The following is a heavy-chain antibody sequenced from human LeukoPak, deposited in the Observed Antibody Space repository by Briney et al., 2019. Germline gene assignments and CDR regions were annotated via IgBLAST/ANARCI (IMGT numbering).Heavy chain of an antibody. J-gene: IGHJ2*01. CDR1: GGSISSYY. V-gene: IGHV4-59*01. CDR2: IYYSGST. D-gene: IGHD6-6*01. Sequence: SETLSLTCTVSGGSISSYYWSWIRQPPGKGLEWIGYIYYSGSTNYNPSLKSRVTISVDTSKNQFSLKLSSVTAADTAVYYCARDLRARPWYFDLWGRGALVTVSP. CDR3: ARDLRARPWYFDL.